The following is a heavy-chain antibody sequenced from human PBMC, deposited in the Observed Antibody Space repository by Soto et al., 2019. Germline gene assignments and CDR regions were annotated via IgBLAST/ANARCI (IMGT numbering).Heavy chain of an antibody. CDR1: GFTFSSYA. CDR2: VSIGCST. CDR3: AKRRGAGGHFDY. Sequence: DVQLLESGGGLVQPEGSLRLSCAASGFTFSSYAMGWVRQGPGKGLEWVAVVSIGCSTHYADSVRGRFTISRDNSKNTLSLQMNSLTAEDTAVYFCAKRRGAGGHFDYWGQGALVTVSS. D-gene: IGHD2-15*01. V-gene: IGHV3-23*01. J-gene: IGHJ4*02.